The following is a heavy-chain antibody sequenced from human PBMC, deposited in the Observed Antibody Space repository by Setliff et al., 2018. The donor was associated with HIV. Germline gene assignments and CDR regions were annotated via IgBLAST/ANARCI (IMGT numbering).Heavy chain of an antibody. V-gene: IGHV3-23*01. CDR1: GFTYRTVS. CDR3: ARENYYVTEY. D-gene: IGHD3-10*02. Sequence: GGSLKLSCAASGFTYRTVSMSWVRQAPGKGLEWVSAITGSGSTTYYADSVKGRFTISRDNSKNTLYLQMNGLRAEDTATYYCARENYYVTEYWGQGTLVTVSS. J-gene: IGHJ4*02. CDR2: ITGSGSTT.